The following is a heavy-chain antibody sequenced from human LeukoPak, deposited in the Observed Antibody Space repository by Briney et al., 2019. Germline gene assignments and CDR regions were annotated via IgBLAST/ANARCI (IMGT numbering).Heavy chain of an antibody. V-gene: IGHV3-23*01. CDR3: AKVNYYDSSGNDAFDI. Sequence: PGRSLRLSCAASGFNFANHAMSWVRQTPGKGLEWVSAISGGGDITYYADSVKGRFTISRDNSKNTLYLQMNSLRAEDTAVYYCAKVNYYDSSGNDAFDIWGQGTMVTVSS. CDR2: ISGGGDIT. CDR1: GFNFANHA. J-gene: IGHJ3*02. D-gene: IGHD3-22*01.